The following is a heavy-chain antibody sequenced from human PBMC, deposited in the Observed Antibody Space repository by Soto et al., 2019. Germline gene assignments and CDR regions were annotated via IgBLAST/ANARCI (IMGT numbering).Heavy chain of an antibody. D-gene: IGHD3-10*01. V-gene: IGHV1-69*01. CDR2: IIPVFGTA. CDR3: ARDGGHITMVRGVTLNWFDP. J-gene: IGHJ5*02. Sequence: QVQLVQSGAEVKKPGSSVKVSCKASGGTFSSYAISWVRQAPGQGLEWMGGIIPVFGTANYAQKFQGRVTITADESTSTAYMELSSLRSEDTAVYYCARDGGHITMVRGVTLNWFDPWGQGTLVTVSS. CDR1: GGTFSSYA.